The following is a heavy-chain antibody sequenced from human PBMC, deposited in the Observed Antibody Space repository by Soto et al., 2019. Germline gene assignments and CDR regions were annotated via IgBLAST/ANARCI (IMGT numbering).Heavy chain of an antibody. CDR1: GYRFNSYG. J-gene: IGHJ4*02. CDR2: ISVYNGNT. V-gene: IGHV1-18*01. D-gene: IGHD3-3*01. CDR3: AKVWSWDRFLEPFDY. Sequence: ASVKVSCKASGYRFNSYGITWVRQAPGQGLEWMGWISVYNGNTNYEQKLQDRVIMTTDTSTNTAYMELLSLRSDDTAVYYCAKVWSWDRFLEPFDYWGQGTLVTVSS.